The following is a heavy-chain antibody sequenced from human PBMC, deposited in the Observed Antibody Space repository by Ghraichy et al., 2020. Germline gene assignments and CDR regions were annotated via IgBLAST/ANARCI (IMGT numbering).Heavy chain of an antibody. CDR2: ISGSGINT. CDR3: ARHHHGSGSFDH. Sequence: GGSLRLSCAASGFTFSVYAMTWVRQTPGRGLEWVAAISGSGINTYYRDSVRGRFTISRDNSRNTVYLQMSSVGAEDTAIYYCARHHHGSGSFDHWGRGTQVTVSS. CDR1: GFTFSVYA. J-gene: IGHJ5*02. D-gene: IGHD2-15*01. V-gene: IGHV3-23*01.